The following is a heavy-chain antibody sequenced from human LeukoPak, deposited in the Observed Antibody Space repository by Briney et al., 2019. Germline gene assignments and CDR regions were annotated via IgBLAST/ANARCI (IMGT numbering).Heavy chain of an antibody. CDR3: AGDSLPTRIVVVAAPYPFDP. D-gene: IGHD2-15*01. J-gene: IGHJ5*02. CDR1: DYTFTSYG. V-gene: IGHV1-18*01. CDR2: ISAYSGNT. Sequence: GASVKVSCKASDYTFTSYGINWVRQAPGQGLEWMGWISAYSGNTNYAQNLQGRVTMTTDTSTSTAYMELRSLRSDDTAVYYCAGDSLPTRIVVVAAPYPFDPWGQGTLVTVSS.